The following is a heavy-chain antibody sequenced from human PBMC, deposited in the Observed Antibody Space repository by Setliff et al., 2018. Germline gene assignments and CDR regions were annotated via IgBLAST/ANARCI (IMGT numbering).Heavy chain of an antibody. Sequence: GGSLRLSCAASGFTFRDYGMNWVRQVPGKGLEWVSGTNWNGDDISYADSVRGRFTISRDNARNSLHLQMNDVRREDAAFYYCAKDMGPVRAFDIWGQGTMVTVSS. V-gene: IGHV3-20*04. J-gene: IGHJ3*02. CDR3: AKDMGPVRAFDI. CDR1: GFTFRDYG. CDR2: TNWNGDDI. D-gene: IGHD3-10*01.